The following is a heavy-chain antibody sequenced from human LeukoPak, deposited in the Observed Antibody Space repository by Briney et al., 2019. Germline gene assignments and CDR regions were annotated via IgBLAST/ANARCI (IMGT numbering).Heavy chain of an antibody. J-gene: IGHJ4*02. V-gene: IGHV3-53*01. CDR1: GFTFKTYA. D-gene: IGHD6-19*01. CDR3: TSGQMFTSGGFDD. CDR2: IYTAGDT. Sequence: PGGSLRLSCADSGFTFKTYAMHWVRQAPGKGLEWVSVIYTAGDTFYPDSVRGRFSISRDTSRNMVNLQMNSLRAEDTALYYCTSGQMFTSGGFDDWGRGTLVTVSS.